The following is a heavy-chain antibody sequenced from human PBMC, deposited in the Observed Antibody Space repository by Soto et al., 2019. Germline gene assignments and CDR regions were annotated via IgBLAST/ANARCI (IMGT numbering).Heavy chain of an antibody. J-gene: IGHJ5*01. CDR1: EFTFKNYV. CDR2: ITFNGVTT. Sequence: GGSLRLSCAASEFTFKNYVMSWVRQAPGKGLEWVSAITFNGVTTYYKDSVKGRFAISRDNSKATLYLQMNSLRAEDTAVYYCAKRDPWFDSWGQGTLVTVSS. CDR3: AKRDPWFDS. V-gene: IGHV3-23*01.